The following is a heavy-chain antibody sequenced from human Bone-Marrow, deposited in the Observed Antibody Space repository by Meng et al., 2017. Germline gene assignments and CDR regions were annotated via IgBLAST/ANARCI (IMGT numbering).Heavy chain of an antibody. V-gene: IGHV3-23*01. CDR1: GFTFSSYT. CDR3: ANWITGHFDH. CDR2: INENGANT. J-gene: IGHJ4*02. D-gene: IGHD2-8*02. Sequence: EVRLLESGGGLVQPGGSLRLSCAASGFTFSSYTMIWVRQAPGKGPEWVSTINENGANTHYPDSLKGRFTISRDNSKNTVYLQMNSLGVEDTAVYYCANWITGHFDHWGLGTLVTV.